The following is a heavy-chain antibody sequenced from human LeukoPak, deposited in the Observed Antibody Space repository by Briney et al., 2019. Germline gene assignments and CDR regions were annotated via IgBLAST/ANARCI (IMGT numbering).Heavy chain of an antibody. J-gene: IGHJ5*02. CDR1: GFTFSNYW. Sequence: GGSLRRSCAASGFTFSNYWMSWVRQAPGKGLEWVASIKQDGSEKYYVDSVKGRFTISRDNAKNSLYLQINSLRAEDTAVYYCARDRSSGWYLTPGFDPWGQGTLVTVSS. V-gene: IGHV3-7*04. CDR2: IKQDGSEK. D-gene: IGHD6-19*01. CDR3: ARDRSSGWYLTPGFDP.